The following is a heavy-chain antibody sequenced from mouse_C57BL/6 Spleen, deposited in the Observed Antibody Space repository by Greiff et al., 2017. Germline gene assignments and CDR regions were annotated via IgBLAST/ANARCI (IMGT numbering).Heavy chain of an antibody. V-gene: IGHV14-3*01. Sequence: VQLQQSVAELVRPGASVKLSCTASGFNIKNTYMPWVKQRPDQGLEWIGRIDPANGNTKYAPKFQGKATITADTSSNTAYLQLSSLTSEDTAIYYCYGSSYPFDYWGQGTTLTVAS. CDR1: GFNIKNTY. CDR3: YGSSYPFDY. CDR2: IDPANGNT. J-gene: IGHJ2*01. D-gene: IGHD1-1*01.